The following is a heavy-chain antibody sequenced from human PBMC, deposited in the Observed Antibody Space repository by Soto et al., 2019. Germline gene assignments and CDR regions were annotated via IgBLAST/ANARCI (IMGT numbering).Heavy chain of an antibody. V-gene: IGHV5-51*01. Sequence: PGESLKISCKASGYIIKNYWIGWVRQMPGQGLEWMGITFPDDSDTRYSPSFQGHVTISFDKSISTAYVQWSSLKASDSAIYYCFRGGVTSRTFDYWGQGTLVTVSS. J-gene: IGHJ4*02. D-gene: IGHD3-16*01. CDR2: TFPDDSDT. CDR1: GYIIKNYW. CDR3: FRGGVTSRTFDY.